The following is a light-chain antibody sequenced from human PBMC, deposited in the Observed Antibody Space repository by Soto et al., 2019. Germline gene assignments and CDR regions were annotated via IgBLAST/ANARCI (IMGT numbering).Light chain of an antibody. J-gene: IGLJ2*01. CDR3: SSYTGTDNLVI. CDR2: EVN. Sequence: QSALTQPPSASGSPGQSVTISCTGTSSDVGRHNYVSWYQQHPGKAPKLLIFEVNKRPSGVPDRFSASTSGITASLTVSGLQPEDEADYYCSSYTGTDNLVIFGGGTKRTVL. CDR1: SSDVGRHNY. V-gene: IGLV2-8*01.